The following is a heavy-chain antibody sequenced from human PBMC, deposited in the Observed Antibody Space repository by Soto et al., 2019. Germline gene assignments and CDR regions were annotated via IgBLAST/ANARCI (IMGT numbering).Heavy chain of an antibody. CDR3: ARESGYLNWFDP. Sequence: PGGSLRLSCAASGSTFSSYAMSWVRQAPGKGLEWVSYISSSSDTTYYADSVKGRFTISRDNSKNSLYLQMNSLRDEDTAVYYCARESGYLNWFDPWGQGTLVTVSS. CDR2: ISSSSDTT. V-gene: IGHV3-48*02. CDR1: GSTFSSYA. J-gene: IGHJ5*02. D-gene: IGHD3-22*01.